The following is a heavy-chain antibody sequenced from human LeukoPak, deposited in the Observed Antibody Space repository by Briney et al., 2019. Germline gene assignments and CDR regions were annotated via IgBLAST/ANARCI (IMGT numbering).Heavy chain of an antibody. D-gene: IGHD3-22*01. CDR1: GGSISSYY. J-gene: IGHJ4*02. V-gene: IGHV4-59*01. Sequence: KPSETLSLTCTVSGGSISSYYWSWIRQPPGKGLEWIGYIYYIGSTNYNPSLKSRVTISVDTSKNQFSLKLSSVTAADAAVYYCARARYYDSSGPHKYYFDYWGQGTLVTVSS. CDR2: IYYIGST. CDR3: ARARYYDSSGPHKYYFDY.